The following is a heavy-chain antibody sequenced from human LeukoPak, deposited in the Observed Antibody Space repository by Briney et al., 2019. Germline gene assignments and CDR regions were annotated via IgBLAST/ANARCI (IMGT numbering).Heavy chain of an antibody. J-gene: IGHJ4*02. D-gene: IGHD4-17*01. CDR2: IKQDGSEK. CDR1: GFTFSSYD. CDR3: AREFIPYGDLLSALDY. Sequence: GGSLRLSCAASGFTFSSYDMSWVRQAPGKGLEWVANIKQDGSEKYYVDSVKGRFTISRDNAKNSLYLQMNSLRAEDTAVYYCAREFIPYGDLLSALDYWGQGTLVTVSS. V-gene: IGHV3-7*01.